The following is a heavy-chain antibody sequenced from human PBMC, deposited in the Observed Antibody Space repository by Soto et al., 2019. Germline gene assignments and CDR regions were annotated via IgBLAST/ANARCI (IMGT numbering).Heavy chain of an antibody. D-gene: IGHD6-19*01. V-gene: IGHV4-31*03. CDR1: GGSISSGGYY. J-gene: IGHJ5*02. Sequence: QVQLQESGPGLVKPSQTLSLTCTVSGGSISSGGYYWSWIRQHPGKGLEWIGYIYYSGSTYYNPSLKSRVSISVDKAKNQRYRKLSSVTDADTAVYYCARDAVAGSGYGWFDPWGQGTLVTVSS. CDR2: IYYSGST. CDR3: ARDAVAGSGYGWFDP.